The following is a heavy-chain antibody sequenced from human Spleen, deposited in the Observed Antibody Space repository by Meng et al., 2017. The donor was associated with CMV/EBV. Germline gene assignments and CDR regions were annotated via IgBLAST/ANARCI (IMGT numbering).Heavy chain of an antibody. Sequence: VSGSTFNNQICDCSCTRQSTGKGLEGIGRTIYSESTDCNTTLKRRIAISIDTSKKQIAQNLNSATAADTALYYCTSLIKGKGGRRHWGQGTLVTVSS. CDR3: TSLIKGKGGRRH. CDR1: GSTFNNQICD. V-gene: IGHV4-61*02. CDR2: TIYSEST. D-gene: IGHD2-8*01. J-gene: IGHJ4*02.